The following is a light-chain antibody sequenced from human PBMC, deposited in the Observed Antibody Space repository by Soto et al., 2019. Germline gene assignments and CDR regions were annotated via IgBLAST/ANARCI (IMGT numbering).Light chain of an antibody. V-gene: IGLV2-14*01. CDR1: SSDVGGYNY. CDR3: SSYTTSTTLV. Sequence: QSALTQPASVSGSPGQSMTISCTGTSSDVGGYNYVSWYQQHPGRAPKLMSYEVSNRPSGVSNRFSGSKSGNTASLTISGLQIEDEADYYCSSYTTSTTLVFGTGTKVTVL. J-gene: IGLJ1*01. CDR2: EVS.